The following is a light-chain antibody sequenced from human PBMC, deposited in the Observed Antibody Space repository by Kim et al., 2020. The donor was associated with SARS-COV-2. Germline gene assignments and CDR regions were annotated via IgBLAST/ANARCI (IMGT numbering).Light chain of an antibody. V-gene: IGKV3-15*01. Sequence: EIVMTQSPATLSVSPGERATLSCRASQTANSNLAWYQQKPGQAPRLLIYGASTRATDIPARFSGTGSGTDFSLTISCLQSEDFAVYYCQQYDKWPLTFGGGTKVDIK. J-gene: IGKJ4*01. CDR2: GAS. CDR3: QQYDKWPLT. CDR1: QTANSN.